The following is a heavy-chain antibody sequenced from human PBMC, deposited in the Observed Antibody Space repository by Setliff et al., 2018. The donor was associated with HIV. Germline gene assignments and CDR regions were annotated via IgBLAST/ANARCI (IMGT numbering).Heavy chain of an antibody. CDR2: INHSRRT. V-gene: IGHV4-34*01. D-gene: IGHD3-22*01. CDR1: GGSFSGFY. CDR3: ARGFSGDYLFTGYLDV. J-gene: IGHJ6*03. Sequence: SETLSLTCAVYGGSFSGFYWNWIRQAPGKGLEWIGEINHSRRTKSNPSLKSRVTISVDTSKNQCSLKLSSVTAADTAFYYCARGFSGDYLFTGYLDVWGKGTTVTVSS.